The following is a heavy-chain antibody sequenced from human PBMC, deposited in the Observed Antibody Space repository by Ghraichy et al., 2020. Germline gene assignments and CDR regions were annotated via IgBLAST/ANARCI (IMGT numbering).Heavy chain of an antibody. CDR3: ARDLVVPDFGLVSYAFDV. J-gene: IGHJ3*01. V-gene: IGHV3-48*02. Sequence: GGSLRLSCATSGFVFSRYKMNWVRQAPGKGPEWVSYINRSGDLVAYADSVKGRFIISRDNARNSLYLQMNSLRDEDTAVYYCARDLVVPDFGLVSYAFDVWGLGTMVTVSS. CDR1: GFVFSRYK. CDR2: INRSGDLV. D-gene: IGHD2-21*01.